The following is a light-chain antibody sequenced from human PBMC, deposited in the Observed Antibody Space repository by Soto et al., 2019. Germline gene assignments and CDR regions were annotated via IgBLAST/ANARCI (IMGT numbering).Light chain of an antibody. CDR3: QQYGSSPRT. CDR2: GAS. Sequence: EIVLTQSPGTLSLSPGERATLSCRASQSVSSSYLAWYQQKPGQAPMLLIYGASSRATGIPDRFSGSGSGKDFTITISRLEPEDFAVYYCQQYGSSPRTFGPGTKVDIK. V-gene: IGKV3-20*01. J-gene: IGKJ3*01. CDR1: QSVSSSY.